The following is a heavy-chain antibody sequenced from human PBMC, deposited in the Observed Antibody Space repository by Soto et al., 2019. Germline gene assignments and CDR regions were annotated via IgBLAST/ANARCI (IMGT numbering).Heavy chain of an antibody. CDR2: IYDGGRT. CDR3: ARGPSGDKVDS. J-gene: IGHJ4*02. CDR1: GGSISTVDYW. Sequence: QVHLQEPGPGLVKPSQTLSLTCTVSGGSISTVDYWWSWIRQPPDMGLEWIGHIYDGGRTYNNPSLESRVTMSVDTSKSQLSLTLSSVSAADTAVYYCARGPSGDKVDSWGQGTLVTVSS. D-gene: IGHD7-27*01. V-gene: IGHV4-30-4*01.